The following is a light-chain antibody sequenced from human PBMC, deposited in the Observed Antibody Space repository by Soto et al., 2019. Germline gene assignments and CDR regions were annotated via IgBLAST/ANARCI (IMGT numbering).Light chain of an antibody. CDR1: SSDVGGYNY. V-gene: IGLV2-14*01. CDR3: SSYTSSSTYV. CDR2: DVS. J-gene: IGLJ1*01. Sequence: QSALTQPASVSGSHGHSLTISCTGTSSDVGGYNYVSWYQQHPGKAPKLMIYDVSNRPSGVSNRFAGSKSGNTASLTISGLQAEDEADYYCSSYTSSSTYVFGTGTKLTVL.